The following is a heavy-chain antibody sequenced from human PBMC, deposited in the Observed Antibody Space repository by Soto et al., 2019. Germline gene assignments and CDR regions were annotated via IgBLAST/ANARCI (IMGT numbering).Heavy chain of an antibody. Sequence: KPSETLSLTCAVSGYSISRDYYWGWIRQPPGKGLEWIAAIYHSGSTYYNPSLKTRVTLSVDTSQNHFSLRLSSMTAADTAVYYCARMFNWNYKCHIDYRGQGSLVTVSS. J-gene: IGHJ4*02. D-gene: IGHD1-7*01. CDR3: ARMFNWNYKCHIDY. V-gene: IGHV4-38-2*01. CDR2: IYHSGST. CDR1: GYSISRDYY.